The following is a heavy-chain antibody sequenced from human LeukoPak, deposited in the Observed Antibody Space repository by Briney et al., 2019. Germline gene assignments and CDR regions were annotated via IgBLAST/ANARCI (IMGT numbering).Heavy chain of an antibody. D-gene: IGHD2-2*01. V-gene: IGHV7-4-1*02. J-gene: IGHJ4*02. CDR1: RYTFTSYA. CDR3: ARDDTLYCSSTSCYGGDY. CDR2: INTNTGNP. Sequence: ASVKVSCKASRYTFTSYAMNWVRQAPGQGLEWMGWINTNTGNPTYAQGFTGRFVFSLDTSVSTAYLQISSLKAEDTAVYYCARDDTLYCSSTSCYGGDYWGQGTLVTLSS.